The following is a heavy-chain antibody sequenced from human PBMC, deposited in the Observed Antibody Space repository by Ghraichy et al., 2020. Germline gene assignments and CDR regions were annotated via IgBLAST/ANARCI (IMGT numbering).Heavy chain of an antibody. D-gene: IGHD5-24*01. CDR1: GFTFSSYA. Sequence: GGSLRLSCAASGFTFSSYAMSWVRQAPGKGLEWVSAISGSGGSTYYADSVKGRFTISRDNSKNTLYLQMNSLRAEDTAVYYCAKGGGWLQLMGYYFDYWGQGTLVTVSS. J-gene: IGHJ4*02. V-gene: IGHV3-23*01. CDR3: AKGGGWLQLMGYYFDY. CDR2: ISGSGGST.